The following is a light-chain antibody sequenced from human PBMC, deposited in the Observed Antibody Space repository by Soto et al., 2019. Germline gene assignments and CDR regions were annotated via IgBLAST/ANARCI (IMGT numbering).Light chain of an antibody. CDR3: QQLNSYPLT. Sequence: IHMTQSPSTLSASVGDRVTMDCRARQSIRSWLAWYQQKPGKAPKLLIYAASTLQSGVPSRFSGSGSGTDFTLTISSLQPEDFATYYCQQLNSYPLTVGGGTKVEI. V-gene: IGKV1-5*01. CDR1: QSIRSW. J-gene: IGKJ4*01. CDR2: AAS.